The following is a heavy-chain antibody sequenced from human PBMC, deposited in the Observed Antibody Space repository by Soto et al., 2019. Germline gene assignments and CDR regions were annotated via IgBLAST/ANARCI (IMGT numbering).Heavy chain of an antibody. CDR1: GGSFDITSSY. CDR2: IYYSGST. J-gene: IGHJ4*02. D-gene: IGHD1-1*01. CDR3: ATVPIVGTKPYYFDS. V-gene: IGHV4-39*02. Sequence: QLQLQESGPGLVKPSETLSLTCTVSGGSFDITSSYWAWVRQPPGKGLEWIAYIYYSGSTYYNPSLKSRITISVDTSTSQLSLRLSSVTAADTAVYYCATVPIVGTKPYYFDSWGQGTLVTVSS.